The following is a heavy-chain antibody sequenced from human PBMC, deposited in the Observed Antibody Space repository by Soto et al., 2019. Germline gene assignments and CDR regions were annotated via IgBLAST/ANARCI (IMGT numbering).Heavy chain of an antibody. CDR3: AKDYDFWSACVNPYFDS. CDR1: GFIFDDYA. CDR2: ITWNSDRI. V-gene: IGHV3-9*01. J-gene: IGHJ4*02. D-gene: IGHD3-3*01. Sequence: SGGSLRLSCAASGFIFDDYAMHWVRQTPGKGLEWVSGITWNSDRIVYADSVKGRFTISRDNSKSSLYLQMSRLRAEDTAVYYCAKDYDFWSACVNPYFDSWGLGTLVTVSS.